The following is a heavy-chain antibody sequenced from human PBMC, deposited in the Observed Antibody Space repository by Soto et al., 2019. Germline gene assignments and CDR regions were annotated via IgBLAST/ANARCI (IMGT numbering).Heavy chain of an antibody. CDR3: ASWYYYDSSGYFDD. V-gene: IGHV1-69*13. CDR1: GGTFSSYA. Sequence: ASVKVSCKASGGTFSSYAISWVRQAPGQGLEWMGGIIPIFGTANYAQKFQGRVTITADESTSTAYMELSSLRSEDTAVYYCASWYYYDSSGYFDDWGQGTLVTVSS. J-gene: IGHJ5*02. D-gene: IGHD3-22*01. CDR2: IIPIFGTA.